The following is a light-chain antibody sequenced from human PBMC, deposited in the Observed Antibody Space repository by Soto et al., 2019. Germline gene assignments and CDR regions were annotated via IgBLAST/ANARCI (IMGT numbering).Light chain of an antibody. CDR1: QSISSY. J-gene: IGKJ1*01. V-gene: IGKV1-39*01. CDR2: AAS. CDR3: QQSYSTPPERT. Sequence: DIQMTQSPPSLSASVGDRVTITCRASQSISSYLNWYQQKPGKAPKLLTYAASSLQSGVPSRFSGSGSGTDFTLTISSLQPEDFATYYCQQSYSTPPERTFGQGTKVDIK.